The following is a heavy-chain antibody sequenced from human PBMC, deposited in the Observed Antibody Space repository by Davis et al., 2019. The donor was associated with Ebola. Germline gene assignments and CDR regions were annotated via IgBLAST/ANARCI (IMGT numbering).Heavy chain of an antibody. D-gene: IGHD6-19*01. V-gene: IGHV4-39*01. CDR3: AKVAHSSGWYNWFDP. CDR2: IHYGGST. J-gene: IGHJ5*02. CDR1: GGSIGSTTHY. Sequence: SEILSLTCTVSGGSIGSTTHYWGWIRQPPGKGLEWIGSIHYGGSTYYTPSLKSRVTISVDTSKNQFSLKLSSVTAADTAVYYCAKVAHSSGWYNWFDPWGQGTLVTVSS.